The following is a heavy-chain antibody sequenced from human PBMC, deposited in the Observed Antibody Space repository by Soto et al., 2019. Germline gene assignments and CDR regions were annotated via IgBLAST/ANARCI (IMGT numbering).Heavy chain of an antibody. CDR2: IKQDGSEK. Sequence: EVQLVESGGGLVQPGGSLRLSCAASGFTFSSYWMSWVRQAPGKGLEWVANIKQDGSEKYYVDSVKGRFTISRDNAKNSLYLQMNSLRAEDTAVYYCARDHGGISSPSPDWGQGTLVTVSS. CDR3: ARDHGGISSPSPD. V-gene: IGHV3-7*01. CDR1: GFTFSSYW. D-gene: IGHD6-6*01. J-gene: IGHJ4*02.